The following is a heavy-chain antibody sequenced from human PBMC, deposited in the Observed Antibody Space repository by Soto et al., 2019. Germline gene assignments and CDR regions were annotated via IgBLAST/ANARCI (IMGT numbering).Heavy chain of an antibody. CDR2: INHSGST. V-gene: IGHV4-34*01. J-gene: IGHJ4*02. Sequence: PSETLSLTCTVSGGSVSSYYWSWIRQPPGKGLEWIGEINHSGSTNYNPSLKSRVTISVDTSKNQFSLKLSSVTAADTAVYYCASSNWNYGSSDYWGQGTLVTVSS. CDR3: ASSNWNYGSSDY. CDR1: GGSVSSYY. D-gene: IGHD1-7*01.